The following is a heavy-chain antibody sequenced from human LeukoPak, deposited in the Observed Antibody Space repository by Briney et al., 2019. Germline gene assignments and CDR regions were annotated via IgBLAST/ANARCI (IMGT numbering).Heavy chain of an antibody. D-gene: IGHD3-22*01. CDR1: GFTFRSYA. CDR3: AKVSPYYYSSGYYYVRSSYFDY. J-gene: IGHJ4*02. V-gene: IGHV3-23*01. Sequence: GGSLRLSCAASGFTFRSYAMSWVRQAPGKGLEWVSDISGSGGSTYYADSVKGRFTISRANPKNTLYLQMNRLRAKDTAVYDCAKVSPYYYSSGYYYVRSSYFDYWGQGTLVTVSS. CDR2: ISGSGGST.